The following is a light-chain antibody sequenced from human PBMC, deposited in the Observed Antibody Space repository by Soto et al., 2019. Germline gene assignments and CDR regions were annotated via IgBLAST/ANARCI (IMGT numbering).Light chain of an antibody. V-gene: IGKV1-5*01. J-gene: IGKJ4*01. Sequence: DIQMTQSPSTLSASVGDRVTITCRASQSIVRWLAWYQQKPGKAPKLLIYDASSLQRGVPSRFSGSGSGTEFTLTISSLQPEDVATYYCQKYNSAPLTFGGGTKVDIK. CDR2: DAS. CDR1: QSIVRW. CDR3: QKYNSAPLT.